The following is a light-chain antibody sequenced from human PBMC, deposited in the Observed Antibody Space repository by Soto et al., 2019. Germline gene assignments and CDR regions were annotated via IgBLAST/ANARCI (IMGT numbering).Light chain of an antibody. V-gene: IGKV1-39*01. CDR2: ATS. Sequence: DIQMTQSPSSLSASVGDRVTITCRASQSISSYLNWYQQKPGKAPKLLIYATSSLQSGVPSRFSGSRAGTAFTLTISSLQPEDFSTYYWQQSYRTPRTFGGGTKVEIK. CDR1: QSISSY. CDR3: QQSYRTPRT. J-gene: IGKJ4*01.